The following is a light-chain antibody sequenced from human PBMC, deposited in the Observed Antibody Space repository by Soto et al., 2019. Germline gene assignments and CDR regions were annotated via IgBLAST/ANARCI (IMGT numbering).Light chain of an antibody. J-gene: IGLJ1*01. CDR2: EVS. CDR1: SSDVGDYNF. V-gene: IGLV2-8*01. Sequence: QSSLTQPPSASGSPGQSVTISCTGTSSDVGDYNFVSWYQQHPGKAPKLMIYEVSERPSGVPDRFSGSKSGNTASLTVSGLQAEDEADYYCSSFSCSNNYVFGTGTKLTVL. CDR3: SSFSCSNNYV.